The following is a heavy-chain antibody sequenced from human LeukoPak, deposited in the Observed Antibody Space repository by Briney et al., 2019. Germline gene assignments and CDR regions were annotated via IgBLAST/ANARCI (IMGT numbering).Heavy chain of an antibody. Sequence: GGSLRLSCAASGFTFSSYSMNWVRQAPGKGLEWVSYISSSSSTIYYADSVKGRFTISGDNAKNSLYLQMNSLRAEDTAVYYCASSVRGVHFDYWGQGTLVTVSS. CDR3: ASSVRGVHFDY. CDR1: GFTFSSYS. J-gene: IGHJ4*02. V-gene: IGHV3-48*04. D-gene: IGHD3-10*02. CDR2: ISSSSSTI.